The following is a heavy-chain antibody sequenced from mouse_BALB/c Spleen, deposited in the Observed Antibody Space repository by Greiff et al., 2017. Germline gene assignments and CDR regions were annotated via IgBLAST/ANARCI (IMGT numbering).Heavy chain of an antibody. CDR3: ARGDSRYWFAY. CDR2: INPSSGYT. V-gene: IGHV1-4*02. D-gene: IGHD1-1*01. J-gene: IGHJ3*01. Sequence: VQLQQSAAELARPGASVKMSCKASGYTFTSYTMHWVKQRPGQGLEWIGYINPSSGYTEYNQKFKDKTTLTADKSSSTAYMQLSSLTSEDSAVYYCARGDSRYWFAYWGQGTLVTVSA. CDR1: GYTFTSYT.